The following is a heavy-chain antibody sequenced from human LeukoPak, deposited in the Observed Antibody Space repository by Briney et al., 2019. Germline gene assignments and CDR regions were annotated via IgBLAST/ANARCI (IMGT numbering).Heavy chain of an antibody. CDR1: GGTFSSYA. CDR2: IIPIFGTA. CDR3: ASSIGGSTSFRLGYYYYYMDV. V-gene: IGHV1-69*05. Sequence: GASVKVSCKASGGTFSSYAISWVRQAPGQGLEWMGGIIPIFGTANYAQKFQGRVTITTDESTSTAYMELSSLRSEDTAVYYCASSIGGSTSFRLGYYYYYMDVWGKGTTVTVSS. J-gene: IGHJ6*03. D-gene: IGHD2-2*01.